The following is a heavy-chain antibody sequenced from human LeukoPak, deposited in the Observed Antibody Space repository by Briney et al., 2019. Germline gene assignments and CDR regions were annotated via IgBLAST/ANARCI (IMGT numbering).Heavy chain of an antibody. J-gene: IGHJ6*02. CDR1: GFTFSSYA. CDR2: ISGSGGST. CDR3: AKTGYSSSWYYYGMDV. Sequence: PGGSLRLSCAASGFTFSSYAMSWVRQAPGKGLEWVSAISGSGGSTYYADSVKGRFTIPRDNSKNTLYLQMNSLRAEDTAVYYCAKTGYSSSWYYYGMDVWGQGTTVTVSS. V-gene: IGHV3-23*01. D-gene: IGHD6-13*01.